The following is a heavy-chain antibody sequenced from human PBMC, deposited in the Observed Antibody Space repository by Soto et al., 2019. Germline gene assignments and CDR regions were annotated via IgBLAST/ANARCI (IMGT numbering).Heavy chain of an antibody. CDR1: GGTFSSYT. D-gene: IGHD2-15*01. CDR3: APQQYCSGGSCYFSPY. CDR2: IIPILGIA. Sequence: SVKVSCKASGGTFSSYTISWVRQAPGQGLEWMGRIIPILGIANYAQKFQGRVTITADKSTSTAYMELSSLRSEDTAVYYCAPQQYCSGGSCYFSPYWGQGTLVTVSS. J-gene: IGHJ4*02. V-gene: IGHV1-69*02.